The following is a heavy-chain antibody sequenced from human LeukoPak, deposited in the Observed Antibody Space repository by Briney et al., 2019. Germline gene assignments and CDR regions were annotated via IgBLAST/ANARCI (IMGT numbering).Heavy chain of an antibody. Sequence: GASVKVSCKASGYTFTSYGISWVRQAPGQGLEWMGWMNPNSGNTGYAQKFQARVTLTRDTSITTAYMELSSLKSEDTAVYYCASAHCSGSSCFWGAFDFWGQGTMVTVSS. CDR2: MNPNSGNT. CDR3: ASAHCSGSSCFWGAFDF. CDR1: GYTFTSYG. V-gene: IGHV1-8*03. J-gene: IGHJ3*01. D-gene: IGHD2-2*01.